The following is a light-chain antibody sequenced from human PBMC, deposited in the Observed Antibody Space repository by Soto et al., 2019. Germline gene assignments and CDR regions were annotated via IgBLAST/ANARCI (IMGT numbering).Light chain of an antibody. J-gene: IGLJ2*01. Sequence: QSVLTQPPSVSAAPGQKVTISCSGSSSNIGNNYVSWYQQLPGTAPKLLIYDNNQRPSGIPDRFSGSKSGTSATLGITGLLTGDEADYYCGTWDSSLSNVVFGGGTKLTVL. CDR1: SSNIGNNY. CDR2: DNN. CDR3: GTWDSSLSNVV. V-gene: IGLV1-51*01.